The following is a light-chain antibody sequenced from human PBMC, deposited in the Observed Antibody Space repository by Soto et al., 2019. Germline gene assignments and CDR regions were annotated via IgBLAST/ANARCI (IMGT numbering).Light chain of an antibody. CDR2: GAS. J-gene: IGKJ1*01. V-gene: IGKV3-20*01. Sequence: EIVLTQSPGTLSLSPGDRATLSCRASQNVRSGYLAWYQQKPGQAPRLLIYGASTRATGIPDRFSGSGSGTDFTLTISRLEPEDFAVYYCQQYGSSPRTFGQGTKVDIK. CDR1: QNVRSGY. CDR3: QQYGSSPRT.